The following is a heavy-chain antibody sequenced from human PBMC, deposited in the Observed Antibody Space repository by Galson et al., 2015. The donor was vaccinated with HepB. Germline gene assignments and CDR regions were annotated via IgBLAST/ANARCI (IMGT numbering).Heavy chain of an antibody. CDR1: GFTFSSYA. CDR2: ISGSGGST. Sequence: CAASGFTFSSYAMSWVRQAPGKRLEWVSAISGSGGSTYYADSVKGRFTISRDNSKNTLYLQMNSLSAEDTAVYYCAKSGGYSYGPFDYWGQGTLVTVSS. CDR3: AKSGGYSYGPFDY. V-gene: IGHV3-23*01. D-gene: IGHD5-18*01. J-gene: IGHJ4*02.